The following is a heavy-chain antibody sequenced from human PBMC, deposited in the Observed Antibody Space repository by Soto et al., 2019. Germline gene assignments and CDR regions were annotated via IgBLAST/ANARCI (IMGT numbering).Heavy chain of an antibody. Sequence: PGESLKISCKGSGYSFTSYWIGWVRQMPGKGLEWMGIIYPGDSDTRYSPSFQGQVTISADKSISTAYLQWTSLRAEDTAVYYCAKVLFYCSGGSCYSYYYYGMDVWGQGTTVTVSS. D-gene: IGHD2-15*01. V-gene: IGHV5-51*01. CDR2: IYPGDSDT. CDR1: GYSFTSYW. J-gene: IGHJ6*02. CDR3: AKVLFYCSGGSCYSYYYYGMDV.